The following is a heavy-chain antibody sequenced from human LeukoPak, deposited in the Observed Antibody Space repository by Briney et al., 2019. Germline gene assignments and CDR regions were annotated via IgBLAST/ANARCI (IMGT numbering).Heavy chain of an antibody. Sequence: GASVKLSCKASGYTFTIYGISWVRQAPGQGLEWMGWISAYNGSTNYAQKLQGRVTMTTDTSTSTAYMQLRSLRSEDTAADYCARSYYGEPLNWFDPWGQGTLVTVSS. D-gene: IGHD3-10*01. CDR3: ARSYYGEPLNWFDP. CDR1: GYTFTIYG. V-gene: IGHV1-18*01. J-gene: IGHJ5*02. CDR2: ISAYNGST.